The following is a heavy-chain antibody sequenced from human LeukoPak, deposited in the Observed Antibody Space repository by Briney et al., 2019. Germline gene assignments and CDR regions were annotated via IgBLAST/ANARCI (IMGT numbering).Heavy chain of an antibody. CDR2: IKGDSGIP. J-gene: IGHJ3*01. V-gene: IGHV1-2*02. CDR3: ARELPYSREGYAFDL. Sequence: ASVKVSCKASGYMFTGHYMHWVRQAPGQGLEFLAWIKGDSGIPRYAQKFQGRVTLTRDTSISTAYMELTELTSDDTAVYYCARELPYSREGYAFDLWGQGTMVTVSS. CDR1: GYMFTGHY. D-gene: IGHD4-11*01.